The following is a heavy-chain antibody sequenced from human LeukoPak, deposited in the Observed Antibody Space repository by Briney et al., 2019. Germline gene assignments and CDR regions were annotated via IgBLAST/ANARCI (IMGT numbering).Heavy chain of an antibody. Sequence: SQTLSLTCAVSGGSISSGGYSWSWIRQPPGKGLEWIGYIYHSGSTYYNPSLKSRVTISVDRSKNQFSLKLSSVTAADTAVYYCARRGSITIFGVVSDYYYYMDVWGKGTTVTVSS. CDR3: ARRGSITIFGVVSDYYYYMDV. CDR1: GGSISSGGYS. V-gene: IGHV4-30-2*01. D-gene: IGHD3-3*01. CDR2: IYHSGST. J-gene: IGHJ6*03.